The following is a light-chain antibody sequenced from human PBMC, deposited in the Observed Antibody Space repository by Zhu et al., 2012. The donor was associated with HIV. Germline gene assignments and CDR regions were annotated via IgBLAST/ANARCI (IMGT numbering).Light chain of an antibody. CDR3: QQRSSWPLT. J-gene: IGKJ4*01. Sequence: VLTQSPATLSVSPGERATVSCRASGSVRSFLAWYQQKPGQAPRLLIYDTSKRATGIPARFSGSGSGTDFTLTISSLEPEDFALYYCQQRSSWPLTFGGGTKVEIK. CDR2: DTS. V-gene: IGKV3-11*01. CDR1: GSVRSF.